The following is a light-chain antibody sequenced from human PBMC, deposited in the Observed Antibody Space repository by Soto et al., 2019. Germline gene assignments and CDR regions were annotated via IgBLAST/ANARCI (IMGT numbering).Light chain of an antibody. Sequence: QSVLTPPASLSGSSGQSITLPCTGTSSVVGGYNYVSWYQQHPGKAPKLIIYDVTNRPSGVSNRFSGSKSGNTASLTISGLQAEDEADYYCSSYTSSSTYVFGTGTKVTVL. CDR2: DVT. CDR3: SSYTSSSTYV. V-gene: IGLV2-14*01. CDR1: SSVVGGYNY. J-gene: IGLJ1*01.